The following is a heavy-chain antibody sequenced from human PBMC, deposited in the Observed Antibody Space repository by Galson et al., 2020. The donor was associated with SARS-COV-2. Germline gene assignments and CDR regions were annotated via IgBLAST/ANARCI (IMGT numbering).Heavy chain of an antibody. Sequence: GGSLRLSCAASGFTFSSYGMHWVRQAPGKGLEWVADIWYDGSNKYYADSVKGRFTISRDNSKNTLYLQMNSLRAEDTAVYYCAKDGGYSYGSDYYYYGMDVWGQGTTVTVSS. CDR2: IWYDGSNK. CDR1: GFTFSSYG. V-gene: IGHV3-33*06. D-gene: IGHD5-18*01. J-gene: IGHJ6*02. CDR3: AKDGGYSYGSDYYYYGMDV.